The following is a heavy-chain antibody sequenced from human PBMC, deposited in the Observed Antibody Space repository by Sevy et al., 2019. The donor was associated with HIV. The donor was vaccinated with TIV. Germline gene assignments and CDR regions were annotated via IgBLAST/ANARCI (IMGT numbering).Heavy chain of an antibody. J-gene: IGHJ4*02. Sequence: GSLRLSCAASTFTFSDYYMTWIRQAPGKGLECVSHISSGGTILSNADSVKGRFSISSDNARNSLYLQMNSLRAEDTAVYYCARDLPPSATTVAHFDYWGQGTLVTVSS. CDR1: TFTFSDYY. CDR3: ARDLPPSATTVAHFDY. V-gene: IGHV3-11*04. D-gene: IGHD4-17*01. CDR2: ISSGGTIL.